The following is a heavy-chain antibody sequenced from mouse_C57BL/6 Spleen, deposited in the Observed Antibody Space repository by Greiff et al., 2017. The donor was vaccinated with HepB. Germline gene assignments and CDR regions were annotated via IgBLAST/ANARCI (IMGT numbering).Heavy chain of an antibody. J-gene: IGHJ4*01. CDR3: AISTMITHYYAMDY. Sequence: QVQLKQPGAELVKPGASVKLSCKASGYTFTSYWMHWVKQRPGRGLEWIGRIDPNSGGTKYNEKFKSKATLTVDKPSSTAYMQLSSLTSEDSAVYYCAISTMITHYYAMDYWGQGTSVTVSS. V-gene: IGHV1-72*01. CDR2: IDPNSGGT. CDR1: GYTFTSYW. D-gene: IGHD2-4*01.